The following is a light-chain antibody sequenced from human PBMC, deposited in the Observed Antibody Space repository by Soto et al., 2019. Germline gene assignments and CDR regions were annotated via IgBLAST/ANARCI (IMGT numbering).Light chain of an antibody. CDR1: QSVSSY. Sequence: EIVLTQSPAILSSSPGVRATLSCRASQSVSSYLAWYQQKPGQAPRLLIYDASNRATGIPARFSGSGSGTDVTLTITSLEPEDFAVYYCKQRSNWPSTFDGGTTVEIK. CDR2: DAS. CDR3: KQRSNWPST. J-gene: IGKJ4*01. V-gene: IGKV3-11*01.